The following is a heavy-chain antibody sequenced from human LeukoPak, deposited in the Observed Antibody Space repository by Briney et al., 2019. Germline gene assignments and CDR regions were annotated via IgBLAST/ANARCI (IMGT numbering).Heavy chain of an antibody. CDR3: AKDLGVLGQWLVQARTGYYYYYMDV. D-gene: IGHD6-19*01. J-gene: IGHJ6*03. V-gene: IGHV3-23*01. Sequence: PGGFLRLSCAASGFTFSSYAMSWVRQAPGKGLEWVSAISGSGGSTYYADSVKGRFTISRDNSKNTLYLQMNSLRAEDTAVYYCAKDLGVLGQWLVQARTGYYYYYMDVWGKGTTVTVSS. CDR1: GFTFSSYA. CDR2: ISGSGGST.